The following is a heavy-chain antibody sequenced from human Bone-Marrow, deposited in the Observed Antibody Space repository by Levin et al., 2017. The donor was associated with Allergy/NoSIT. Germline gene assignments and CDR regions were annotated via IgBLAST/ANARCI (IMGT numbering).Heavy chain of an antibody. J-gene: IGHJ4*02. CDR1: GFTFSSYA. CDR3: AKSNGDWKGHFDY. Sequence: QTGGSLRLSCAASGFTFSSYAMSWVRQAPGKGLEWVSGITGNNGNTYYADSVKGRFTISRDNSKSTLYLQMNSLRAEDTAVYYCAKSNGDWKGHFDYWGQGALVTVSS. CDR2: ITGNNGNT. V-gene: IGHV3-23*01. D-gene: IGHD2-21*02.